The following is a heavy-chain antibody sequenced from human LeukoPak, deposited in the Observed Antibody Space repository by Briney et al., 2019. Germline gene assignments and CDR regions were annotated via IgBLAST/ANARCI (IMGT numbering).Heavy chain of an antibody. CDR1: GYTFTGHY. V-gene: IGHV1-2*02. CDR3: AREMTPVGGSPLIWFDP. Sequence: ASVTVSFKPSGYTFTGHYIHWVRQAPGQGLAWVGWINPNTGATKSAQKFQGRVTMTRDTSITTAYMELSRLRSDDTAVYFCAREMTPVGGSPLIWFDPWGQGTLVTVSS. D-gene: IGHD4-23*01. J-gene: IGHJ5*02. CDR2: INPNTGAT.